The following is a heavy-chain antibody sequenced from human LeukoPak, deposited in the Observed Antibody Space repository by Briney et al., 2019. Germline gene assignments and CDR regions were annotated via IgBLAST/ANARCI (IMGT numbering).Heavy chain of an antibody. J-gene: IGHJ6*03. CDR3: ARVRGSSGSYEYYHYMDV. V-gene: IGHV4-39*07. CDR2: IYYSGST. Sequence: PSETLSLTCTVSGGSISSSSYYWGWIRQPPGKGLEWIGSIYYSGSTYYNPSLKSRVTISVDTSKKQFSLKLSSVTAADTAVYYCARVRGSSGSYEYYHYMDVWGKGTTVTISS. D-gene: IGHD1-26*01. CDR1: GGSISSSSYY.